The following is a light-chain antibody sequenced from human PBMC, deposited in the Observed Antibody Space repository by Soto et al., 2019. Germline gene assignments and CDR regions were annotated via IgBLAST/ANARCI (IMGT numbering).Light chain of an antibody. J-gene: IGKJ2*01. CDR1: QSVSSN. V-gene: IGKV3-15*01. Sequence: EIVMTQSPATLSVSPGQRATLSCRASQSVSSNLAWYQQKPGQAPRLLISGASTRATGIPARFSGSGSGTEFTLTISSLQSEDSAVYYCQQFIDWPPYTFGQGTKMEIK. CDR2: GAS. CDR3: QQFIDWPPYT.